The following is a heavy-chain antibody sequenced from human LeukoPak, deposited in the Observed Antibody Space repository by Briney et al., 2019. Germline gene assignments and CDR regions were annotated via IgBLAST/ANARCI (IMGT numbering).Heavy chain of an antibody. CDR3: ATLRDGYNYREAFDI. D-gene: IGHD5-24*01. CDR2: IYYSGST. V-gene: IGHV4-59*08. Sequence: SETLSLTCTVSGGSISSYYWSWIRQPPGKGLEWIGYIYYSGSTNYNPSLKSRVTISVDTSKNRFSLKLSSVTAADTAVYYCATLRDGYNYREAFDIWGQGTMVTVSS. J-gene: IGHJ3*02. CDR1: GGSISSYY.